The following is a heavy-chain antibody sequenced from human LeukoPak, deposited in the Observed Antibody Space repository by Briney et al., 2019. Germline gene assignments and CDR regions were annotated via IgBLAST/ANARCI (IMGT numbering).Heavy chain of an antibody. J-gene: IGHJ4*02. CDR1: GGSISSYY. CDR2: IYNSGSI. CDR3: AGHRRLADFDY. V-gene: IGHV4-59*08. Sequence: PSETLSLTCTVSGGSISSYYWSWIRQPPGKGLEWIGYIYNSGSINNPSLKSRVTISEDTSKSQFSLKLSSVTAADTAVYYCAGHRRLADFDYWGQGTLVTVSS. D-gene: IGHD3-9*01.